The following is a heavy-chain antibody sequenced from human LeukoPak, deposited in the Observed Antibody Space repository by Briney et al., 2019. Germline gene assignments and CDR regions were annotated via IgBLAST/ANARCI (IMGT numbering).Heavy chain of an antibody. CDR3: VKGPPFYDILTGYFKGAYFDY. CDR2: ISSNGGST. V-gene: IGHV3-64D*06. D-gene: IGHD3-9*01. J-gene: IGHJ4*02. CDR1: GFTFSSYA. Sequence: GGSLRLSCSASGFTFSSYAMHWVRQAPGKGLEYGSAISSNGGSTYYADSVKGRFTISRDNSKNTLYLQMSSLRAEDTAVYYCVKGPPFYDILTGYFKGAYFDYWGQGTLVTVSS.